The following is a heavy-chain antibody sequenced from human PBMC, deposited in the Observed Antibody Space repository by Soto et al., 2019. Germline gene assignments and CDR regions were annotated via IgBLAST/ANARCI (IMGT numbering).Heavy chain of an antibody. CDR3: ARGGALSTSWYWGDGLDS. CDR2: IIPVFGTP. Sequence: QVQLEQSGSEVKKSGSSVKVSCKASGYSFSSHAITWVRQAPGQGLEWMGGIIPVFGTPSYAPKFQGRVTISADKSTNPSALELRSLRSEDTAVYYCARGGALSTSWYWGDGLDSWGQGTQVTVSS. CDR1: GYSFSSHA. D-gene: IGHD6-13*01. V-gene: IGHV1-69*06. J-gene: IGHJ4*02.